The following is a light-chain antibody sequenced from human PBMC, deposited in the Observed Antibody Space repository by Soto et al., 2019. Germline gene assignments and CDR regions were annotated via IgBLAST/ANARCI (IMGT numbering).Light chain of an antibody. J-gene: IGLJ1*01. CDR1: STDVGRYNY. Sequence: QSALTQPASVSGSPGQPITISCTGTSTDVGRYNYVSWYQQHPGKAPKLMIYDVANRPSGVSNRFSGSKSGITASLTISGLQAEDEADYYRSSYTTSSTYVFGTGTKVTVL. V-gene: IGLV2-14*01. CDR2: DVA. CDR3: SSYTTSSTYV.